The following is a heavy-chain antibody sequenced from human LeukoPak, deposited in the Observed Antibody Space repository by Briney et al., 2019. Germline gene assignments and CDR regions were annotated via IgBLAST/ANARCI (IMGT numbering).Heavy chain of an antibody. CDR2: ISSSGSTI. Sequence: PGGSLRLSCAASGFTFSSYEMNWVRQAPGKGLEWVSYISSSGSTIYYADSVKGRFTISRDNAKNSLYLQMNSLRAEDTAVYYCARDHYTSGWYTVLFDYWGQGTLVTVSS. V-gene: IGHV3-48*03. D-gene: IGHD6-19*01. CDR3: ARDHYTSGWYTVLFDY. J-gene: IGHJ4*02. CDR1: GFTFSSYE.